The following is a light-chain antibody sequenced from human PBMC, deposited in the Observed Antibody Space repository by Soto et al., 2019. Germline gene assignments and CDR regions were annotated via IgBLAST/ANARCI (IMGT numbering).Light chain of an antibody. CDR2: DVS. V-gene: IGLV2-14*03. Sequence: ALTQPASVSGSPGQSINISCTGTSSDVGGYNYVSWYQHHPGKAPKLIIYDVSNRPSGVSNPFSGSKSGNTASLTISGLQPEDEADYYCSSYTTSNTRQIVFGTGTKLTVL. CDR1: SSDVGGYNY. CDR3: SSYTTSNTRQIV. J-gene: IGLJ1*01.